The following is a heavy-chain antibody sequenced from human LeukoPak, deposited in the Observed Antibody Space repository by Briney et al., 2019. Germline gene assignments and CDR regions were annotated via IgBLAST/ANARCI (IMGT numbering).Heavy chain of an antibody. CDR3: ATDNHCSGGSCYSEANWFDP. D-gene: IGHD2-15*01. Sequence: GASVKVSCKVSGYTLTELSMHWVRQAPGKGLEWRGGFDPEDGETIYAQKFQGRVTMTEDTSTDTAYMELGSLRSEDTAVYYCATDNHCSGGSCYSEANWFDPWGQGTLVTVSS. CDR1: GYTLTELS. V-gene: IGHV1-24*01. J-gene: IGHJ5*02. CDR2: FDPEDGET.